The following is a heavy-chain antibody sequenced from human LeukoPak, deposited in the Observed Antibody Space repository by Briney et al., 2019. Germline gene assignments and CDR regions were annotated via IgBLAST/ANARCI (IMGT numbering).Heavy chain of an antibody. V-gene: IGHV4-59*01. CDR2: IYYSGST. D-gene: IGHD2-2*01. CDR1: GGSISSYY. Sequence: PETLSLTCTVSGGSISSYYWSWIRQPPGKGLEWIGYIYYSGSTNYNPSLKSRVTISVDTSKNQFSLKLSSVTAADTAVYYCARGQLLTMEPFDYWGQGTLVTVSS. CDR3: ARGQLLTMEPFDY. J-gene: IGHJ4*02.